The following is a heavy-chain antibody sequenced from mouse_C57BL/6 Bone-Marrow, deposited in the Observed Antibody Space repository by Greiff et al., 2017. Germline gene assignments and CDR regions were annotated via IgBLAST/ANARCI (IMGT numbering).Heavy chain of an antibody. V-gene: IGHV1-50*01. CDR3: ASQTGTDFDY. CDR1: GCTFTSYW. J-gene: IGHJ2*01. CDR2: IDPSDSYT. Sequence: VQLQQPGAELVKPGASVKLSCTASGCTFTSYWMQWVKQRPGQGLEWIGEIDPSDSYTNYTQKFKGKATLTVDTSSSTAYMQLSSLTSEASAVYDCASQTGTDFDYWGQGTTLTVSS. D-gene: IGHD4-1*01.